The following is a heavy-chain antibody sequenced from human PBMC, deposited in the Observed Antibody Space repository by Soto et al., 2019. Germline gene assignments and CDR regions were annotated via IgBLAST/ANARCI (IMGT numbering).Heavy chain of an antibody. CDR1: GGSISSGDYY. CDR2: IYYSGST. Sequence: PSETLSLTCTVSGGSISSGDYYWSWIRQPPGKGLEWIGYIYYSGSTYYNPSLKSRVTISVDTSKNQFSLKLSSVTAADTAVYYCARAYYDFWSGYPEYFQHWGQGTLVTVSS. V-gene: IGHV4-30-4*01. J-gene: IGHJ1*01. D-gene: IGHD3-3*01. CDR3: ARAYYDFWSGYPEYFQH.